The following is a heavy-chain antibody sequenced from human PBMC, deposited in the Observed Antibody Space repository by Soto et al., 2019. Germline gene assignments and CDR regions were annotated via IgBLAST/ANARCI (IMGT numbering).Heavy chain of an antibody. CDR1: GGTFSSYA. J-gene: IGHJ6*02. CDR3: ARDPSVADYYYYGMDV. CDR2: IIPIFGTA. Sequence: SVKVSCKASGGTFSSYAISWVRQAPGQGLEWMGGIIPIFGTANYAQKFQGRVTITADESTSAAYMELSSLRSEDTAVYYCARDPSVADYYYYGMDVWGQGTTVTVSS. V-gene: IGHV1-69*13. D-gene: IGHD6-19*01.